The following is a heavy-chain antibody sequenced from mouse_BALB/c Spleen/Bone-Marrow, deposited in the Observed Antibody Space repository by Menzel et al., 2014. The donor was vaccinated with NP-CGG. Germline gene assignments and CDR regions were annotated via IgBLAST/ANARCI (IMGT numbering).Heavy chain of an antibody. CDR2: IYPGSGST. V-gene: IGHV1-84*02. Sequence: QVQLQQPGPELVKPGASVKISCKASGYTFTDYYINWVKQKPGQGLEWIGWIYPGSGSTRYNEKFKGKATLTVDTSSSTAYMQLSSLTSEDTAVYFCANLGRYAMDYWGQGTSVTVSS. D-gene: IGHD3-1*01. CDR3: ANLGRYAMDY. CDR1: GYTFTDYY. J-gene: IGHJ4*01.